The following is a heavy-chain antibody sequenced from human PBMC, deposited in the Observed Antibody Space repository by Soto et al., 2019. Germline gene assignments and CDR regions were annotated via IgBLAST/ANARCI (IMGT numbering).Heavy chain of an antibody. CDR1: GFTFSSYG. CDR2: IWYDGSNK. V-gene: IGHV3-33*01. CDR3: ARDLGTYYYDSSGSHFDY. D-gene: IGHD3-22*01. Sequence: GGSLRLSCAASGFTFSSYGMHWVRQAPGKGLEWVAVIWYDGSNKYYADSVKGRFTISRDNSKNTLYLQMNSLRAEDTAVYYCARDLGTYYYDSSGSHFDYWGQGTLVTVSS. J-gene: IGHJ4*02.